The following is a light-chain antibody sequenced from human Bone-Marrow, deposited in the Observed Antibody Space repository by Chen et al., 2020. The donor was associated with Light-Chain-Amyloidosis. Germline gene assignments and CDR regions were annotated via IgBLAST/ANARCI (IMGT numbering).Light chain of an antibody. J-gene: IGLJ1*01. Sequence: QSALTQPASVFGSPGQSITISCTGTSSDVDGYNYVSWYQQHPGKAPKLMIYDISNRPSGVSNRFAGSKSGNTASLTISGLRAEDEADYYCSSYTSRSTLDVFGTGTKVTVL. CDR1: SSDVDGYNY. CDR3: SSYTSRSTLDV. V-gene: IGLV2-14*01. CDR2: DIS.